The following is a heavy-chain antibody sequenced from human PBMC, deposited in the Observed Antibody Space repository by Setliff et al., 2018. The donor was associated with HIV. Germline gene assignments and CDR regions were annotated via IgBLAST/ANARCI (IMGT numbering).Heavy chain of an antibody. J-gene: IGHJ6*02. CDR1: GGTFSSYA. D-gene: IGHD3-10*01. CDR3: ASPSFGDVDYYYGMDV. Sequence: SVKVSCKASGGTFSSYAISWVRQAPGQGLEWMGGIIPILGIANYAQKFQGRVTMTRDTSTSTVYMDLSSLRSEDTAVYYCASPSFGDVDYYYGMDVWGQGTTVTVSS. V-gene: IGHV1-69*10. CDR2: IIPILGIA.